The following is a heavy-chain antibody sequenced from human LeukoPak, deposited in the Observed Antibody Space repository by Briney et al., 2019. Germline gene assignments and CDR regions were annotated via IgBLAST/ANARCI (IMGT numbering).Heavy chain of an antibody. J-gene: IGHJ4*02. CDR3: ARDADAGFGELAFDY. D-gene: IGHD3-10*01. Sequence: SETLSLTCTVSGGSIGSCSYHWVWIRQPPGQGLEWIGSIYYSGTTYYNPSLKSRVTICVDTSKNQFSLKLTSVTAADTAVYFSARDADAGFGELAFDYWGQGTLVTVSS. CDR2: IYYSGTT. V-gene: IGHV4-39*02. CDR1: GGSIGSCSYH.